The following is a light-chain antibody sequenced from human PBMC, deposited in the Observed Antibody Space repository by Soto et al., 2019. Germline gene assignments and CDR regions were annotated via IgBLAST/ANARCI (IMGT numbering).Light chain of an antibody. J-gene: IGLJ2*01. CDR3: SSYVGNNNVV. CDR2: EVN. V-gene: IGLV2-8*01. Sequence: QSVLTQPPSASGSPGQSVTISCTGTSSDVGGYNYVSWYQQHPGNAPKLMIYEVNRRPSGVPDRFSGSKSGNTASLTVSGLQAADEANYYCSSYVGNNNVVFGGGTKVTVL. CDR1: SSDVGGYNY.